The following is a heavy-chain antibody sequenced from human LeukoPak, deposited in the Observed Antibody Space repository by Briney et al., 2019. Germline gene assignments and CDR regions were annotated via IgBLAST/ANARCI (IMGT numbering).Heavy chain of an antibody. CDR3: ARMSYYDSSGDNWFDP. J-gene: IGHJ5*02. V-gene: IGHV1-8*01. CDR2: MNPNSGNT. Sequence: ASVKVSCKASGYTFTNYDINWVRQATGQGLEWMGWMNPNSGNTGYAQKFQGRVTMTRDTSISTAYMELSSLRSEDTAVYYCARMSYYDSSGDNWFDPWGQGTLVTVSS. CDR1: GYTFTNYD. D-gene: IGHD3-22*01.